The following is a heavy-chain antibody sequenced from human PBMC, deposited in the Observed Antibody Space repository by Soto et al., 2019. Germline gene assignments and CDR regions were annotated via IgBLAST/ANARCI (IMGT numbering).Heavy chain of an antibody. Sequence: ASVKVSCKASGYTFTGYDINWVRQATGQGLEWMGWMNPNSGNTGYAQKFQGRVTMTRNTSISTAYMELSSLRSEDTAVYYCASGYGDYGYYYYGMDVWGQGTTVTVSS. D-gene: IGHD4-17*01. V-gene: IGHV1-8*01. CDR3: ASGYGDYGYYYYGMDV. CDR1: GYTFTGYD. CDR2: MNPNSGNT. J-gene: IGHJ6*02.